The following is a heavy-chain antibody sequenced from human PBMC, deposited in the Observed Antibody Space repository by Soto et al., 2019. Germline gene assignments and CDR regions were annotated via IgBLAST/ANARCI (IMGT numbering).Heavy chain of an antibody. D-gene: IGHD3-3*01. Sequence: SVKVSCKASGGTFSSYAISWVRQAPGQGLEWMGGIIPIFGTANYAQKFQGRVTITADKSTSTAYMELSSLRSEDTAVYYCARDFFGVVNNWLDPWGQGNMVIV. CDR2: IIPIFGTA. CDR3: ARDFFGVVNNWLDP. V-gene: IGHV1-69*06. CDR1: GGTFSSYA. J-gene: IGHJ5*02.